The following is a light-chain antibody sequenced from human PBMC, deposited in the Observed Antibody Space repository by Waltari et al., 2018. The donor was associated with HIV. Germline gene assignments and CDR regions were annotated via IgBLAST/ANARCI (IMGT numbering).Light chain of an antibody. J-gene: IGKJ5*01. CDR1: QSVRRN. CDR3: QQYENWPPIT. V-gene: IGKV3-15*01. Sequence: EIVMTQSPATLSVSPGERATLSCRASQSVRRNLAWYQQRPGQAPRLLISGASTRATGVPARCSGSGSGTDFTLTISSLQSEDFAVYYCQQYENWPPITFGQGTRLEIK. CDR2: GAS.